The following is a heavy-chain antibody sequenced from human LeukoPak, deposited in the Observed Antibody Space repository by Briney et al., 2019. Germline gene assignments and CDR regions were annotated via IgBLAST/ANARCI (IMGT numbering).Heavy chain of an antibody. J-gene: IGHJ5*02. V-gene: IGHV3-23*01. CDR3: AKDLSNFGDLGYFDH. CDR2: VTGTGDRT. Sequence: GGSLRLSCAASGFTFSTYAMSWVRQAPGKGLEWVSGVTGTGDRTLCADSVRGRFTISRDNFKNTLFLEMRRLRADDTAFYYCAKDLSNFGDLGYFDHWGQGDLVTVSS. D-gene: IGHD4-17*01. CDR1: GFTFSTYA.